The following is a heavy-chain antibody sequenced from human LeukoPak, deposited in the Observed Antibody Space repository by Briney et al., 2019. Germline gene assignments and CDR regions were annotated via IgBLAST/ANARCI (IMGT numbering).Heavy chain of an antibody. V-gene: IGHV3-49*04. CDR1: GFAFDDFA. CDR3: SRNGLVDFDY. CDR2: IRRRAYGGAA. Sequence: GGSLRLSCTPSGFAFDDFAMSRVRQPAGKGLEWVGFIRRRAYGGAAEYAASVKGRFIISRDGSKGIAYLQINSLKTEDTAVYYCSRNGLVDFDYWGQGSRVIVSP. J-gene: IGHJ4*02.